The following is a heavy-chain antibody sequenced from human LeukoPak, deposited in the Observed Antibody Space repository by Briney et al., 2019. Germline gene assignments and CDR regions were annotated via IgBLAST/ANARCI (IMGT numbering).Heavy chain of an antibody. J-gene: IGHJ4*02. D-gene: IGHD3-16*01. Sequence: GGSLRLSCAASGFTFSNYSMNWVRQAPGKGLEWVSYISSSSSTIYYADSVKGQFTISRDNAKNSLYLQMNSLRAEDTAVYYCARVRLGESSIANYWGQGTLVTVSS. CDR3: ARVRLGESSIANY. V-gene: IGHV3-48*01. CDR2: ISSSSSTI. CDR1: GFTFSNYS.